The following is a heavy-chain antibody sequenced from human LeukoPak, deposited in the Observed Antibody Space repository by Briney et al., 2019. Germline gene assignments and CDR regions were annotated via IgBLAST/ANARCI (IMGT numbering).Heavy chain of an antibody. V-gene: IGHV1-2*02. CDR2: INPNSGGT. CDR1: GYTFTSYG. CDR3: ARDGEYCSSTSCQVDY. D-gene: IGHD2-2*01. Sequence: ASVKVSCKASGYTFTSYGISWVRQAPGQGLEWMGWINPNSGGTNYAQKFQGRVTMTRDTSISTAYMELSRLRSDDTAVYYCARDGEYCSSTSCQVDYWGQGTLVTVSS. J-gene: IGHJ4*02.